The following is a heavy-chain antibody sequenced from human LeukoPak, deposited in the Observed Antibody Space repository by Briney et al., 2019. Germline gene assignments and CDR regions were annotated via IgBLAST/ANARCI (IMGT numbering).Heavy chain of an antibody. D-gene: IGHD3-22*01. CDR1: GYTFTSYA. V-gene: IGHV1-3*01. J-gene: IGHJ6*03. CDR2: INAGNGNT. CDR3: AGTQITMIVVVTGQDYYYMDV. Sequence: ASVKVSCKASGYTFTSYAMHWVRQAPGQRLEWMGWINAGNGNTKYSQKFQGRVTITRDTSASTAYMELSSLRSEDTAVYYCAGTQITMIVVVTGQDYYYMDVWGKGTTVTVSS.